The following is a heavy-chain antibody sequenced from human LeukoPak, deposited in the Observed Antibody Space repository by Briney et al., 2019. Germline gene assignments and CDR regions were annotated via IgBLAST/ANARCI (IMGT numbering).Heavy chain of an antibody. CDR1: GGSISSYY. CDR3: ASYIPIAAAGQFDY. Sequence: SETLSLTCTVSGGSISSYYWSWIRQPPGKGLEWIGYIYYSGSTNYNPSLKSRVTISVDKSKNQFSLKLSSVTAADTAVYYCASYIPIAAAGQFDYWGQGTLVTVSS. CDR2: IYYSGST. D-gene: IGHD6-13*01. J-gene: IGHJ4*02. V-gene: IGHV4-59*12.